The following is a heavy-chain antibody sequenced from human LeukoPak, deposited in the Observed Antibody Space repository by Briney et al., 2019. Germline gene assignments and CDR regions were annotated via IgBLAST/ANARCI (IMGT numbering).Heavy chain of an antibody. Sequence: SETPSLTCTVSGGSISSYYWSWIRQPAGKGLEWIGRIYTSGSTNYNPSLKRRVTMSVDTSKNQFSLKLSSVTAADTAVYYCARSSYYGSGMSAFDIWGQGTMVTVSS. V-gene: IGHV4-4*07. D-gene: IGHD3-10*01. CDR3: ARSSYYGSGMSAFDI. CDR1: GGSISSYY. J-gene: IGHJ3*02. CDR2: IYTSGST.